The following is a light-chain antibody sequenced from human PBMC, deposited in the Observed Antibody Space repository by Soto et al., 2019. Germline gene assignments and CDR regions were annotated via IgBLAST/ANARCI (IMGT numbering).Light chain of an antibody. J-gene: IGLJ1*01. Sequence: QSALTQPPSASGSPGQSVAISCTGTSSDVGGYNYVSWYQQHPGTAPKLIIYDVSHRPSGVSDRFSGSKSGNTASLTISGLQAEDEANYYCTSYSGITTLGVFGTGTKVTVL. CDR2: DVS. CDR1: SSDVGGYNY. V-gene: IGLV2-14*03. CDR3: TSYSGITTLGV.